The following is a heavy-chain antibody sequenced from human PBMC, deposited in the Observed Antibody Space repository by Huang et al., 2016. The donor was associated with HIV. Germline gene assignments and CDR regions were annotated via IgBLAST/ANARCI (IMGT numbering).Heavy chain of an antibody. V-gene: IGHV4-39*01. CDR3: ARHERWAMVRGVPQWGFDY. CDR1: GGSISSSSYY. D-gene: IGHD3-10*01. Sequence: QLQLQESGPGLVTPSETLSLTCTVSGGSISSSSYYWGLIRQPPGKGLEWIGTIYYSGSTYYNPSLKGRVTISVDTSKNQFSLKLSSVTAADTAVYYCARHERWAMVRGVPQWGFDYWGQGTLVTVSS. CDR2: IYYSGST. J-gene: IGHJ4*02.